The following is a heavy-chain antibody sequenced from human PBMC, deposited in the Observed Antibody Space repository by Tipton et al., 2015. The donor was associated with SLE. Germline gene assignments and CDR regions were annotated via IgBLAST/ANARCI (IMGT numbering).Heavy chain of an antibody. CDR1: GGSISTYY. D-gene: IGHD1-26*01. V-gene: IGHV4-59*08. CDR2: VHYTGST. Sequence: TLSLTCTVSGGSISTYYWSWIRQPPGKGLEWIGYVHYTGSTNYNPSIKSRVTMSLDTSKSQFSLNLSSVTAADTAVYYCARTSGNFPFDYWGQGSLVTVSS. J-gene: IGHJ4*02. CDR3: ARTSGNFPFDY.